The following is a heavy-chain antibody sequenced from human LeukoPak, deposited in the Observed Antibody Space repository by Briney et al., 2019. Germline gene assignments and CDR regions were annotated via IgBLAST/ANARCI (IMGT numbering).Heavy chain of an antibody. J-gene: IGHJ4*02. CDR3: AKDVRTPYDSSGYYPDY. V-gene: IGHV3-30*18. Sequence: GRSLRLSCAASGFTFSSYGMHWVRQAPGKGLEWVAVISYDGSNKYYADSVKGRFTISRDNSKNTLYLQMNSLRAEDTAVYYCAKDVRTPYDSSGYYPDYWGQGTLVTVSS. D-gene: IGHD3-22*01. CDR2: ISYDGSNK. CDR1: GFTFSSYG.